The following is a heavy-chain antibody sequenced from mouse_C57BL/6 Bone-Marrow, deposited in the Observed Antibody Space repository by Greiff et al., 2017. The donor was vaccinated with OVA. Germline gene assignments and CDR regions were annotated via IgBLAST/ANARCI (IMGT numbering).Heavy chain of an antibody. CDR1: GYTFTDYE. CDR3: ARGNGSSLYYAMDY. CDR2: IDPETGGT. D-gene: IGHD1-1*01. V-gene: IGHV1-15*01. Sequence: QVQLKESGAELVRPGASVTLSCKASGYTFTDYEMHWVKQTPVHGLEWIGAIDPETGGTAYNQKFKGKAILTADKPSSTAYMQLSSLTSEDSAVYYCARGNGSSLYYAMDYWGQGTSVTVSS. J-gene: IGHJ4*01.